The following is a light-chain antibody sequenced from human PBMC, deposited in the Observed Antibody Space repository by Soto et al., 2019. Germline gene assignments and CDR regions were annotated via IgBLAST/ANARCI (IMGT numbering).Light chain of an antibody. V-gene: IGLV2-23*01. CDR2: EGG. CDR3: CSFAAGNTYV. J-gene: IGLJ1*01. Sequence: SALTQPATVSGSPGQSIALSCTGTSSDVRTYSLVSWYQQHPGKAPKLLISEGGKRPSGVSDRFSGSKSGNTASLTISGLQAEDEADYSCCSFAAGNTYVFGTGTKVTV. CDR1: SSDVRTYSL.